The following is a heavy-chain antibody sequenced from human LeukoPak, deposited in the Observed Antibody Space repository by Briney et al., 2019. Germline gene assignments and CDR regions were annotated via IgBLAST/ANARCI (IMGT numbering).Heavy chain of an antibody. V-gene: IGHV3-23*01. CDR2: ITSGHST. J-gene: IGHJ4*02. CDR1: RFTFSNYA. Sequence: GGSLRLSCAASRFTFSNYAMSWVRQAAGKGLEWVSGITSGHSTFYADSVKGRFTISRDNSKNTVYPRMNSLRAEDTAVYYCAKDYPECTGTTCSGEAFFDYWGQGTLVTVSS. CDR3: AKDYPECTGTTCSGEAFFDY. D-gene: IGHD2-2*01.